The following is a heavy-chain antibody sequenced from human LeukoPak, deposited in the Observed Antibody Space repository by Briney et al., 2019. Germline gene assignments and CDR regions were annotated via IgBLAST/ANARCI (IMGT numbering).Heavy chain of an antibody. CDR3: ARGGYSYGYMGYSDY. J-gene: IGHJ4*02. D-gene: IGHD5-18*01. CDR1: GGTFRSYA. V-gene: IGHV1-69*13. Sequence: ASVKVSCKASGGTFRSYAISWVRQAPGQGLEWMGGIIPIFGTATYAQKFQGRVTITADESTSTAYMELSSLRSEDTAVYYCARGGYSYGYMGYSDYWGQGTLVTVSS. CDR2: IIPIFGTA.